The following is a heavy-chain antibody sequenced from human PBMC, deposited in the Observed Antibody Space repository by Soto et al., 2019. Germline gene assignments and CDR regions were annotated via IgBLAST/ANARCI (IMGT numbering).Heavy chain of an antibody. CDR2: ISGSGGST. J-gene: IGHJ4*02. D-gene: IGHD5-12*01. CDR1: GFTFSSYA. CDR3: AKDTAPRRGYSGYERTYYFDY. Sequence: EVQLLESGGGLVQPGGSLRLSCAASGFTFSSYAMSWVRQAPGKGLEWVSAISGSGGSTYYADSVKGRFTISRDNSKNTLYLQMNSVRAEDTAVYYCAKDTAPRRGYSGYERTYYFDYWGQGTLVTVSS. V-gene: IGHV3-23*01.